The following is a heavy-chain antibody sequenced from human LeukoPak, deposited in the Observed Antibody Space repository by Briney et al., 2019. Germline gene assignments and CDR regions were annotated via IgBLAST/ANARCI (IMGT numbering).Heavy chain of an antibody. CDR1: GFTFSSYW. CDR3: KSGGAAPGNFDY. J-gene: IGHJ4*02. D-gene: IGHD6-13*01. CDR2: IKYDGSEQ. Sequence: GGSLRPSCAASGFTFSSYWMSWMRQAPGKGLQWVANIKYDGSEQYYVDSVKGRFTISRDNAKNSLYLQMNSLGVEDTAVYYCKSGGAAPGNFDYWGQGALVTVSS. V-gene: IGHV3-7*01.